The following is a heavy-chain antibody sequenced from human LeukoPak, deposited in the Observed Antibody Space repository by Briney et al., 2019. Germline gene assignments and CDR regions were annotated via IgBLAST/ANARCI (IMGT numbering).Heavy chain of an antibody. CDR2: VKHDGSEE. CDR1: GFIFETYW. Sequence: PGGSLRLSCAASGFIFETYWINWFRQVPGEGLEWVANVKHDGSEEYYVESVKGRFIISRDNANKLLYLQMNPLRAEDTAIYYCARKAAGWGVLDHWGQGILVTVSS. V-gene: IGHV3-7*03. CDR3: ARKAAGWGVLDH. D-gene: IGHD3-10*01. J-gene: IGHJ4*02.